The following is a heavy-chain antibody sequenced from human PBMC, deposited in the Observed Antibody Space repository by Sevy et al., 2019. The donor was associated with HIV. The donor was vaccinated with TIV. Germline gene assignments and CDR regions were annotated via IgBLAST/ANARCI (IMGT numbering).Heavy chain of an antibody. D-gene: IGHD5-18*01. V-gene: IGHV3-74*01. Sequence: GGSLRLSRAASGFTFSNYWMHWVRQAPEKGLMWVSRISSDGSITNYADSVKGGFTISRDNAKNTLYLQMNSLRVEDTAVYYCARVRGYSYGEFDYWGQGTLVTVSS. CDR1: GFTFSNYW. CDR2: ISSDGSIT. CDR3: ARVRGYSYGEFDY. J-gene: IGHJ4*02.